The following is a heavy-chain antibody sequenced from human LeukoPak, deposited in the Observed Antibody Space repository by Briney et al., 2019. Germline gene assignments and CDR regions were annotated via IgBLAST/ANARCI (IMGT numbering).Heavy chain of an antibody. V-gene: IGHV3-21*01. CDR1: GFTFSSYA. CDR2: ISSSSSYI. CDR3: ARVRDLIVVVPAAVRYYYGMDV. D-gene: IGHD2-2*01. J-gene: IGHJ6*02. Sequence: GGSLRLSCAASGFTFSSYAMSWVRQAPGKGLEWVSSISSSSSYIYYADSVKGRFTISRDNAKNSLYLQMNSLRAEDTAVYYCARVRDLIVVVPAAVRYYYGMDVWGQGTTVTVSS.